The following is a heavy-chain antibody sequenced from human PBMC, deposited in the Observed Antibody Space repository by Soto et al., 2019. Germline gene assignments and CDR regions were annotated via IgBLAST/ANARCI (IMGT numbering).Heavy chain of an antibody. J-gene: IGHJ4*02. CDR3: ARVAKYGGPFDY. D-gene: IGHD2-8*01. CDR2: IIPIFGTA. CDR1: GGTFSSYA. V-gene: IGHV1-69*13. Sequence: SAKVSSKAAGGTFSSYAFSWVRQAPGQGLEWMGGIIPIFGTANCAQKFQGRVTITADESTSTAYMELSSLRSEDTAVYYCARVAKYGGPFDYWGQGTLVTVSS.